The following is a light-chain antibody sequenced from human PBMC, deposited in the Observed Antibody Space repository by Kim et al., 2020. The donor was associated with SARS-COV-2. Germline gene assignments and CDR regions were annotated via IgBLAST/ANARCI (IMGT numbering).Light chain of an antibody. Sequence: SYELTQPHSVSVSPGQTANITCSGDKLGDKYACWYQQKPGQSPVLVIYQDSKRPSGIPERFSGSNSGNTATLTISGTQAMDEADYYCQAWDSSTVV. CDR3: QAWDSSTVV. CDR2: QDS. J-gene: IGLJ2*01. V-gene: IGLV3-1*01. CDR1: KLGDKY.